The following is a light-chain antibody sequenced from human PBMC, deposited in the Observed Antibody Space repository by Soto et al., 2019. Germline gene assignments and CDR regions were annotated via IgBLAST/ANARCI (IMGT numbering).Light chain of an antibody. CDR2: TNH. Sequence: QSVLTQPPSASGTPGQRVTISCSGSSSNIGSHVVNWYQQVPGTAPKLLIYTNHQRPSGVPDRFSDSKSGTSASLAISGLQSEDEADYYCAAWDGSLQSWVFGGGTKLTVL. V-gene: IGLV1-44*01. CDR1: SSNIGSHV. J-gene: IGLJ3*02. CDR3: AAWDGSLQSWV.